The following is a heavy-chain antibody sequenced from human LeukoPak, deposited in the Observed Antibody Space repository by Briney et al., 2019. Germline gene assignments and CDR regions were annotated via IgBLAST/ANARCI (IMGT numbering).Heavy chain of an antibody. CDR3: ARVNYYDSIVEGWFDP. J-gene: IGHJ5*02. D-gene: IGHD3-22*01. Sequence: ASVKVSCKASGYTLTGYCMHWVRQAPGQGLEWLGWINTKSGATNYAQNFQGRVTMTRDTSMSTTYMELKRLRSDDTAVYYCARVNYYDSIVEGWFDPWGQGTLVTVSS. CDR2: INTKSGAT. V-gene: IGHV1-2*02. CDR1: GYTLTGYC.